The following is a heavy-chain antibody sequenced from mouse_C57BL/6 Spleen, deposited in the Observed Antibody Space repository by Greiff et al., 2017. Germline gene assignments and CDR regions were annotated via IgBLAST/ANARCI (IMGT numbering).Heavy chain of an antibody. CDR1: GYSITSDY. CDR2: ISYSGST. Sequence: EVKLVESGPGLAKPSQTLSLTCSVTGYSITSDYWNWLRKFPGNKLEYMGYISYSGSTYYTPSLKSRISITRDTSKNQYYLQLNSVTTEDTATYYCARWGITTDYYAMDDWGQGTSVTVSS. V-gene: IGHV3-8*01. D-gene: IGHD1-1*01. CDR3: ARWGITTDYYAMDD. J-gene: IGHJ4*01.